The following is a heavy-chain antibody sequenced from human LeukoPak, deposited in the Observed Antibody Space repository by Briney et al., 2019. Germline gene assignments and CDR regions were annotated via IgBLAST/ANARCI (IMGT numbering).Heavy chain of an antibody. CDR3: ARPGERSRRDWNLDQ. Sequence: GGSLKISCKGSGYSFTSYWIIWVRQMPGKGLEWMGKIDPSDSYTNYSPSFQGQVTISADKSISTAYLQWSSLKASDTAVYYCARPGERSRRDWNLDQWGQGTLVTVSS. J-gene: IGHJ4*02. D-gene: IGHD1-1*01. V-gene: IGHV5-10-1*04. CDR1: GYSFTSYW. CDR2: IDPSDSYT.